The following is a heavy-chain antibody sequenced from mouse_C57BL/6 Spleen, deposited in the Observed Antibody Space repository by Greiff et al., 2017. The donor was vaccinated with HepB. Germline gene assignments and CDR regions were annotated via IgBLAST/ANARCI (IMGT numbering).Heavy chain of an antibody. CDR3: AREDYGSSYRGFAY. Sequence: VQLKESGPELVKPGASVKISCKASGYSFTDYNMNWVKQSNGKSLEWIGVINPNYGTTSYNQKFKGKATLTVDQSSSTAYMQLNSLTSEDSAVYYCAREDYGSSYRGFAYWGQGTLVTVSA. D-gene: IGHD1-1*01. V-gene: IGHV1-39*01. CDR2: INPNYGTT. CDR1: GYSFTDYN. J-gene: IGHJ3*01.